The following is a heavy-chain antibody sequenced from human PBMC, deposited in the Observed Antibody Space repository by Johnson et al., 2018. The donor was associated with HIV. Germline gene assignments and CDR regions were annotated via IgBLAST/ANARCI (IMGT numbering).Heavy chain of an antibody. CDR1: GFTFSSCA. CDR2: ISGSNAST. J-gene: IGHJ3*02. V-gene: IGHV3-23*04. D-gene: IGHD6-13*01. Sequence: VQLVESGGDLVQPGGSLRLSCVASGFTFSSCAMSWVRQAPGKGLEWVSGISGSNASTYYADSVKGRFTISRDNSKNTLFLQMNSLRAEDTAVYYCFIAPDAFDIWGQGTMVTVSS. CDR3: FIAPDAFDI.